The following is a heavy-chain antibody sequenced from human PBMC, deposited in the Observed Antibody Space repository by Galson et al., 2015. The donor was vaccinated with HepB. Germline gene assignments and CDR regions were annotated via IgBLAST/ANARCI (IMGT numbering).Heavy chain of an antibody. CDR3: ARGDWGWGWFDD. J-gene: IGHJ4*02. V-gene: IGHV1-18*01. Sequence: SVKVSCKASGYTFTNYGISWVRQAPGQGLQWMGWISAYNGNTHYAQKLQGRVTMTTDTSTSTAYMELRSLRSDDTAVYYCARGDWGWGWFDDWGQGTLVTVSS. CDR2: ISAYNGNT. CDR1: GYTFTNYG. D-gene: IGHD7-27*01.